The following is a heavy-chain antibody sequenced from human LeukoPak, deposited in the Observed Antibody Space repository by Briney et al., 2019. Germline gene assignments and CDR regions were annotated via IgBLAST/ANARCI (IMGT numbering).Heavy chain of an antibody. V-gene: IGHV1-18*01. CDR3: AREPNGDAIFGVVIAVGGGMVD. CDR2: ISAYNGNT. J-gene: IGHJ4*02. CDR1: GGTFSSYA. Sequence: GASVKVSCKASGGTFSSYAISWVRQAPGQGLEWMGWISAYNGNTNYAQKLQGRVTMTTDTSTSTAYMELRSLRSDDTAVYYCAREPNGDAIFGVVIAVGGGMVDWGQGTLVTVSS. D-gene: IGHD3-3*01.